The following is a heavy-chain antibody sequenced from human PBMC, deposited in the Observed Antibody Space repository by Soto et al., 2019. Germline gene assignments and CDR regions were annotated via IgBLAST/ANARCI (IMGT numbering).Heavy chain of an antibody. CDR3: TRTLTPNPAEYFQH. CDR1: GYTFTRYY. J-gene: IGHJ1*01. V-gene: IGHV1-46*03. Sequence: QVQLVQSGAEAKKPEASVKVSCKASGYTFTRYYRHWVRQAPGQGLEWMGMINPSGGSTTYAQNFQGRVTMTRDTSTSTIYMDLSSLRSEDTAVYYCTRTLTPNPAEYFQHWGQGTLVTVSS. D-gene: IGHD3-16*01. CDR2: INPSGGST.